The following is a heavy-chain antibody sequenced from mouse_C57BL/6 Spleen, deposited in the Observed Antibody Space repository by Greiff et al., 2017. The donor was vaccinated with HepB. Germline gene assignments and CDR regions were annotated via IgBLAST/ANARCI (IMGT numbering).Heavy chain of an antibody. Sequence: VQLQQSGPELVKPGASVKISCKASGYTFTDYYMNWVKQSHGKSLEWIGDINPNNGGTSYNQKFKGKATLTVDKSSSTAYMGLRSLTSEDSAVYYWARGLNWDRFAYWGQGTLVTVSA. CDR1: GYTFTDYY. CDR2: INPNNGGT. V-gene: IGHV1-26*01. D-gene: IGHD4-1*01. J-gene: IGHJ3*01. CDR3: ARGLNWDRFAY.